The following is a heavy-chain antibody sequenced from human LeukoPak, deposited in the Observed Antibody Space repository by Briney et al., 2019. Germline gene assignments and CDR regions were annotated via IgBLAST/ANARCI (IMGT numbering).Heavy chain of an antibody. CDR3: AKLGSYGPAADY. CDR2: ISDSGGST. Sequence: GGSLRLSCAASGFTFSSYAMSWVRQAPGKGLEWVSAISDSGGSTYYAGSLKGRFTISRDNSKNTLYLQMNSLRAEDTAVYYCAKLGSYGPAADYWGQGTLVTVSS. J-gene: IGHJ4*02. V-gene: IGHV3-23*01. CDR1: GFTFSSYA. D-gene: IGHD5-18*01.